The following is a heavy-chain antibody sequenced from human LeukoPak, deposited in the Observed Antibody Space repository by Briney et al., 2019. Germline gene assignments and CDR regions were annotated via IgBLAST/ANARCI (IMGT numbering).Heavy chain of an antibody. J-gene: IGHJ6*02. V-gene: IGHV1-24*01. D-gene: IGHD3-22*01. CDR3: ATASIVVVIRADGMDV. Sequence: GASVKVSCKVSGYTLTELSMHWVRQAPGKGLEWMGGFDPEDGETIYAQKFQGRVTMTEDTSTDTAYMELSSLRSEDTAVYYCATASIVVVIRADGMDVWGQGTTVTVSS. CDR2: FDPEDGET. CDR1: GYTLTELS.